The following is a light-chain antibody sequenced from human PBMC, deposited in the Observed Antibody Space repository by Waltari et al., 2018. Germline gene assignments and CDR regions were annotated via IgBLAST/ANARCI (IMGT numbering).Light chain of an antibody. V-gene: IGLV3-25*03. J-gene: IGLJ2*01. CDR3: HSADFSGNFRV. CDR2: QDT. CDR1: ALPKKY. Sequence: YELTQSPSISVSPGQTARITCSGDALPKKYSYWYQQRPGQAPSLVIYQDTERPSGIPERFSGSSSGTTVTLTISDVQAEDEGDYYCHSADFSGNFRVFGGGTRLTV.